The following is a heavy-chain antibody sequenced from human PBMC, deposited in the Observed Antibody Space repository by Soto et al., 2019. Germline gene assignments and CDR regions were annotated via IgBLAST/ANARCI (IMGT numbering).Heavy chain of an antibody. J-gene: IGHJ4*02. Sequence: SENLSLTSTVSGGSISSYYWSWIRQPPGKGLEWIGYIYYSGSTNYNTSLKSRVTISVDTSKNQFSLKLSSVTAAETAVYYCARAYSSPERLDYWGQGTLVTVSS. D-gene: IGHD5-18*01. CDR3: ARAYSSPERLDY. CDR2: IYYSGST. V-gene: IGHV4-59*01. CDR1: GGSISSYY.